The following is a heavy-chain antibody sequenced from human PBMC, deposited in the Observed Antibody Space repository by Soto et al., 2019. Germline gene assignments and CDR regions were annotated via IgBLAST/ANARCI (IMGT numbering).Heavy chain of an antibody. V-gene: IGHV3-23*01. CDR2: ISGTSPST. D-gene: IGHD3-3*01. CDR3: AIRIFGVEY. CDR1: GFTFSAYA. Sequence: EVKLLESGGGLVQPGGSLRLSCAASGFTFSAYAMSWVRQAPGKGLEWVSAISGTSPSTYYADSVQGRFTISRGSSRKTLFLQMNTLRAEDTAVYFCAIRIFGVEYWGQGTQVTVSS. J-gene: IGHJ4*02.